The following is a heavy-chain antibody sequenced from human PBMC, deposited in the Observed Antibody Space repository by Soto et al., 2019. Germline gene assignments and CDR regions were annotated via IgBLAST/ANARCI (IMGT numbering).Heavy chain of an antibody. Sequence: EVQLLESGGGLVQPGGSLRLSCAASGFTFASYAMSWVRQAPGKGLEWVSAITSSSGSIYYADSVKGRFTISRDNSKNTLYLQMNSQRAEDTAVYYCAKMRDVRQGFDPWGQGTLVTVSS. V-gene: IGHV3-23*01. CDR1: GFTFASYA. CDR2: ITSSSGSI. J-gene: IGHJ5*02. CDR3: AKMRDVRQGFDP.